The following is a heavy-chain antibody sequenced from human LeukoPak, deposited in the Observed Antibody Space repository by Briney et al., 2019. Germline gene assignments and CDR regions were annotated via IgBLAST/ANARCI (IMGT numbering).Heavy chain of an antibody. D-gene: IGHD3-22*01. CDR1: GGSINSYY. CDR2: IYYSGST. V-gene: IGHV4-59*01. CDR3: ARAAYYYDSSGYLH. Sequence: PSETLSVTCTVSGGSINSYYWSWIRQPQGRGLEWIGYIYYSGSTNYNPSLKSRVTISVDTSKNQFSLKLSSVTAADTAVYYCARAAYYYDSSGYLHWGQGTLVTVSS. J-gene: IGHJ4*02.